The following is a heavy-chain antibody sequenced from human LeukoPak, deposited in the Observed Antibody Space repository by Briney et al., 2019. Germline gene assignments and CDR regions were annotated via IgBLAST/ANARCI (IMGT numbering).Heavy chain of an antibody. V-gene: IGHV3-21*01. CDR3: TKGGGDSCCE. D-gene: IGHD2-15*01. CDR2: ITSSSSYI. J-gene: IGHJ4*02. CDR1: GFTFSSYT. Sequence: GGSLRLSRQASGFTFSSYTMNWVRQAPGKGLEWVSSITSSSSYIYYADSVKGRFTISRDNAKNSLCLQMNSLRAEDTAVYYCTKGGGDSCCEWGQGTLVTVSS.